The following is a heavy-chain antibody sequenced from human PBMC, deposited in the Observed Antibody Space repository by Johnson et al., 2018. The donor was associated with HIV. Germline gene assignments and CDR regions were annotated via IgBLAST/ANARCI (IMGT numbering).Heavy chain of an antibody. CDR2: IRYDESND. D-gene: IGHD1-1*01. J-gene: IGHJ3*02. CDR3: TTGAFHAYDI. CDR1: GFTFSNYG. V-gene: IGHV3-30*02. Sequence: QVQLVESGGGVVQPGGSLRLSCAASGFTFSNYGMYWVRQAPGKGLEWVAFIRYDESNDYYADSVKGRFTISRDNSKNTLYLQMNRLRAEDTAVYYCTTGAFHAYDIWGQGTMVTVSS.